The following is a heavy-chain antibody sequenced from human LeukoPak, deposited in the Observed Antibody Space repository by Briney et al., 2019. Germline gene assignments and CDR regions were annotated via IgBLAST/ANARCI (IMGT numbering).Heavy chain of an antibody. CDR2: INHSGST. CDR1: GGSFCGYY. D-gene: IGHD6-6*01. V-gene: IGHV4-34*01. J-gene: IGHJ4*02. Sequence: SETLSLTSADYGGSFCGYYWSSIRHPPGERLEWRGEINHSGSTNYNPALKSRVTISVDTSKNQFSLKLSSVTAADTAVYYCARFEYSSSSGNDYWGQGTLVTVSS. CDR3: ARFEYSSSSGNDY.